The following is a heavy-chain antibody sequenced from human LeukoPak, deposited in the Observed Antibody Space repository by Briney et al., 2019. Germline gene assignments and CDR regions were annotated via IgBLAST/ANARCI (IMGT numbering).Heavy chain of an antibody. CDR1: GFSFSRSG. Sequence: GGSLTLSCAASGFSFSRSGLNWVRQPPGKGLEWVSTSGTDGDSYYADSVKGRFAISRDSSKNMLYLHMTSLRAEDTAVYYCAKKPVGNYPLDSWGQGALVTVSP. J-gene: IGHJ4*02. D-gene: IGHD5-24*01. CDR2: SGTDGDS. V-gene: IGHV3-23*01. CDR3: AKKPVGNYPLDS.